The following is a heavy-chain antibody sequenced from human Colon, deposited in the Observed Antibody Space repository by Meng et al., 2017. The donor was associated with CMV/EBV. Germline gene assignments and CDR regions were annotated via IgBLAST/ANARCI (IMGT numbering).Heavy chain of an antibody. J-gene: IGHJ4*02. Sequence: ASGYTFTHYYIPWVRQAPGQGLEWMGMISSSGGTATYRQRFQGRVTMSRDTSTSTVYMEVNSLRSEDAAVYYCAREVWFGEFPSLDYWGQGTLVTVSS. D-gene: IGHD3-10*01. V-gene: IGHV1-46*01. CDR1: GYTFTHYY. CDR2: ISSSGGTA. CDR3: AREVWFGEFPSLDY.